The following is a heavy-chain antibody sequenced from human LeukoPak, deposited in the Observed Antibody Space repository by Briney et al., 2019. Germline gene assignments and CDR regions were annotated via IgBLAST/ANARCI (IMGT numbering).Heavy chain of an antibody. J-gene: IGHJ6*02. Sequence: PGRSLRLSCEASGIIFSSYGIHWVRQAPGKGLEWMAVIWYDGSEKFYTDSVKSRFAISRDNSKNTVDLQMNSLRVEDTAVYYCAAEMEVWGQGATVTVSS. CDR1: GIIFSSYG. CDR2: IWYDGSEK. CDR3: AAEMEV. V-gene: IGHV3-33*01.